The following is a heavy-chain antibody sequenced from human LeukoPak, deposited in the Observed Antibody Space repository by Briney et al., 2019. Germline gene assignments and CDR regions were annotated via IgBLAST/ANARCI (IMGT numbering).Heavy chain of an antibody. CDR2: IYYSGRT. J-gene: IGHJ4*02. CDR1: GGSMSSSSYF. D-gene: IGHD3-10*01. Sequence: SQTLSLTCTVSGGSMSSSSYFWGWIRQPPGKGLEWIGSIYYSGRTYYNPSLKSRVTISVDTSRQQFSLKLSSVTASDTAVYYCAREWFGDLLFDYWGQGTLVTVSS. CDR3: AREWFGDLLFDY. V-gene: IGHV4-39*01.